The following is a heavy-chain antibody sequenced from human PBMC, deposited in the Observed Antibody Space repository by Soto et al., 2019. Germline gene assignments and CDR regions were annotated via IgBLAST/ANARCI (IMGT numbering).Heavy chain of an antibody. CDR1: GGSISSSSYY. CDR3: ARLPKVVIVPAARYYYCMDV. Sequence: SETLSLTSTVSGGSISSSSYYWGWIRQPPGKGLEWIGSIYYSGSTYYNPSLKSRVTISVDTSKNQFSLKLSSVTAADTAVYYCARLPKVVIVPAARYYYCMDVWGKGTTVTVSS. D-gene: IGHD2-2*01. J-gene: IGHJ6*03. CDR2: IYYSGST. V-gene: IGHV4-39*01.